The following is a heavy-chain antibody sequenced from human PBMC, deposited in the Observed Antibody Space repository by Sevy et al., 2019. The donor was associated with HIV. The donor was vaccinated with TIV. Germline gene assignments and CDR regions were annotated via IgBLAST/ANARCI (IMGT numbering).Heavy chain of an antibody. CDR1: GFTFGDYA. D-gene: IGHD2-15*01. J-gene: IGHJ4*02. V-gene: IGHV3-9*01. CDR3: GKDKDGGTTSVVDY. CDR2: IGWNGDRV. Sequence: GGSLILSCAASGFTFGDYAMHWVRQTPGKGLEWVSGIGWNGDRVIYADSMKGRFTISRDNRKNYLFLHVDSLRAEDTAVYYCGKDKDGGTTSVVDYWGQGTLVTVSS.